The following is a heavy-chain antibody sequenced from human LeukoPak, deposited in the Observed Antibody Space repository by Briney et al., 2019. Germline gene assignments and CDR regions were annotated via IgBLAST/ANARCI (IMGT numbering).Heavy chain of an antibody. CDR1: GYSFIGYY. D-gene: IGHD5-18*01. CDR2: INPNSGGT. CDR3: ARGKRGYSYGTMRLYYFDY. J-gene: IGHJ4*02. Sequence: GASVKVSCQTSGYSFIGYYIHWVRQAPGQGLEWMGWINPNSGGTDYAQKFQGRVTMTRDTSTSTVYMELSSLRSEDTAVYYCARGKRGYSYGTMRLYYFDYWGQGTLVTVSS. V-gene: IGHV1-2*02.